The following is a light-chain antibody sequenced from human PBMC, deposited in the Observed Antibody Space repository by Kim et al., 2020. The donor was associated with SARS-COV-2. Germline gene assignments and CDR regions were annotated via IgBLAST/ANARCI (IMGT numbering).Light chain of an antibody. CDR3: SSYAGSNNYV. CDR1: SRGVGGYNY. V-gene: IGLV2-8*01. CDR2: EVS. J-gene: IGLJ1*01. Sequence: GQSVTIYYTGTSRGVGGYNYVSWYQPHPGKAPKLMIYEVSKRPSGVPDRFSGSKSGNTASLTVSGLQAEDEADYYCSSYAGSNNYVFGTGTKVTVL.